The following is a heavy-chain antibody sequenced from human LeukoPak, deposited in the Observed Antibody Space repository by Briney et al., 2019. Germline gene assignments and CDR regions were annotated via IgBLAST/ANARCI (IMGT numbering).Heavy chain of an antibody. D-gene: IGHD3-10*01. CDR3: ARAKGVWFGELSGWFDP. J-gene: IGHJ5*02. CDR1: GGSISSSSYY. Sequence: SETLSLTCTVSGGSISSSSYYWGWIRQPPGKGLEWIGSIYYSGSTYYNPSLKSRVTISVDTSKNQFSLKLSSVTAADTAVYYCARAKGVWFGELSGWFDPWGQGTLVTVSS. V-gene: IGHV4-39*07. CDR2: IYYSGST.